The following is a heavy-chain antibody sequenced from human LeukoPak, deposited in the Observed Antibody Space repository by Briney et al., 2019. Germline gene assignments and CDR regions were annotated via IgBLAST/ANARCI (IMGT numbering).Heavy chain of an antibody. CDR2: ISGSGGYT. CDR1: GFTFSSYA. CDR3: AKDQVSSGWYFDY. V-gene: IGHV3-23*01. J-gene: IGHJ4*02. Sequence: QTGGSLRLSCAASGFTFSSYAMNWVRQAPGKGLEWVSAISGSGGYTYYADSVKGRFTISRDNSKNTLYLQMNSLRAEDTAVYYCAKDQVSSGWYFDYWGQGTLVTVSS. D-gene: IGHD6-19*01.